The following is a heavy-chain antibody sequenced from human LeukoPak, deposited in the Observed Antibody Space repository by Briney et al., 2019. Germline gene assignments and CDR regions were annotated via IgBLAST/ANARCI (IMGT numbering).Heavy chain of an antibody. V-gene: IGHV3-21*01. CDR3: ARDYGGPHYFDY. CDR2: ITTATSSYI. D-gene: IGHD2-15*01. CDR1: GFTFSSHD. Sequence: GGSLRLSCAASGFTFSSHDMNWVRQAPGKGLEWGSSITTATSSYIYYADSVKGRFTISRDDAKNSLYLQMDSLRAEDTAVYYCARDYGGPHYFDYWGQGTLVTVSS. J-gene: IGHJ4*02.